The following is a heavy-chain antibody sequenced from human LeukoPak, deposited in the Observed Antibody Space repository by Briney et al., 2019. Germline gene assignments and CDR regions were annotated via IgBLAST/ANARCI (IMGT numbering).Heavy chain of an antibody. CDR2: ISKSGDHT. J-gene: IGHJ6*02. CDR3: ATSWGPDTSAFRWGRDGMDV. V-gene: IGHV3-23*01. CDR1: GLTFNNYA. Sequence: GSLRLSCAVSGLTFNNYAMGWVRQAPGKGLEWVSAISKSGDHTYYAASAKGRFTIYRDNSKNTQYLQMNSLRAEDTAVYYCATSWGPDTSAFRWGRDGMDVWGQGTTVIVS. D-gene: IGHD3-16*01.